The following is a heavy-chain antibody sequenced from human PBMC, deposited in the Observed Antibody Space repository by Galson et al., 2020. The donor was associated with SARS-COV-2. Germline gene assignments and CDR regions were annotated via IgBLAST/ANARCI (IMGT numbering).Heavy chain of an antibody. CDR2: ISYDGSNK. D-gene: IGHD3-10*01. CDR3: AKDSVGVAPMGY. J-gene: IGHJ4*02. CDR1: GFTFSSYG. Sequence: PGGSLRLSCAASGFTFSSYGMHWVRQAPGKGLEWVAVISYDGSNKYYADSVKGRFTISRDNSKNTLYLQMNSLRAEDTAVYYCAKDSVGVAPMGYWGQGTLVTVSS. V-gene: IGHV3-30*18.